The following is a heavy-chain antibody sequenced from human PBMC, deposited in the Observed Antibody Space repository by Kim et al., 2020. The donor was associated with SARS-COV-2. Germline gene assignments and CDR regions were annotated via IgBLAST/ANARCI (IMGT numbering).Heavy chain of an antibody. Sequence: GESLKISCKGSGYSFTSYWISWVRQMPGKGLEWMGRIDPSDSYTNYSPSFQGHVTISADKSISTAYLQLSSLKASDTAMYYCARHVSDILTGYPNWFDPWGQGTLVTVSS. CDR3: ARHVSDILTGYPNWFDP. CDR2: IDPSDSYT. V-gene: IGHV5-10-1*01. J-gene: IGHJ5*02. CDR1: GYSFTSYW. D-gene: IGHD3-9*01.